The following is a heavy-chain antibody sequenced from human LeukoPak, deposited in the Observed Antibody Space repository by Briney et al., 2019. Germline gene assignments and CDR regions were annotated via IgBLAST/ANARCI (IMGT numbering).Heavy chain of an antibody. CDR2: IYHSGST. CDR1: GGSISSSNW. Sequence: SETLSLTCAVSGGSISSSNWWSWVRQPPGKGLEWIGEIYHSGSTNYNPSLKSRVTISVDKSKSQFSLKLSSVTAADTAVYYCARDLVAVAGYYYYGMDVWGQGTTVTVSS. J-gene: IGHJ6*02. CDR3: ARDLVAVAGYYYYGMDV. V-gene: IGHV4-4*02. D-gene: IGHD6-19*01.